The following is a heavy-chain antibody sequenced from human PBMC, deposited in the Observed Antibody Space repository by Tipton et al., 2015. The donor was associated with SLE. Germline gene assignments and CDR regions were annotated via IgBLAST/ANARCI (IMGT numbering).Heavy chain of an antibody. V-gene: IGHV4-39*07. CDR2: TNQGGGT. J-gene: IGHJ5*02. CDR3: ARENNWFDP. Sequence: TLSLTCTVSGGSIRIDHYYWGWIRLPPGRGLEWIGITNQGGGTYYNSSLKSRVTISLDASKNQFSLKLSSVTAADTAVYYCARENNWFDPWGQGTLVTVSS. CDR1: GGSIRIDHYY.